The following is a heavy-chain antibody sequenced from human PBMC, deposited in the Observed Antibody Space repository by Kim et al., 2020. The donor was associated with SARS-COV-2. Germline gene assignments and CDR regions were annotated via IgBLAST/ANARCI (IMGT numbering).Heavy chain of an antibody. Sequence: YAASVKGRFTISRDNSKNTLYLQMNGLRAEDTAVYYCEKDPDDYGDYFDYWGQGTQVTVSS. D-gene: IGHD4-17*01. V-gene: IGHV3-23*01. J-gene: IGHJ4*02. CDR3: EKDPDDYGDYFDY.